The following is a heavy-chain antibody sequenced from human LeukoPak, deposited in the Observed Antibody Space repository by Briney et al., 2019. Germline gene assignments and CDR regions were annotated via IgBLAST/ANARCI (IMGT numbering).Heavy chain of an antibody. J-gene: IGHJ4*02. CDR2: VDPEDGET. CDR3: AREGGTFFDY. Sequence: GASVKISCKASGYTFTDYYMHWVQQAPGKGLEWMGRVDPEDGETIYAEKFQGRVTITADTSTDTAYMELSSLRSEDTAVYYCAREGGTFFDYWGQGTLVTVSS. D-gene: IGHD1-26*01. V-gene: IGHV1-69-2*01. CDR1: GYTFTDYY.